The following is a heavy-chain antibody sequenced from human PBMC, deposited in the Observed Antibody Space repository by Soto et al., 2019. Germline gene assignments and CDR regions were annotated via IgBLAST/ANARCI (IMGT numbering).Heavy chain of an antibody. Sequence: QVQLQESGPGLVKPSETLSLTCTVSGGSISSYYWSWIRQPPGKGLEWIGYIYYSGSTNYNPSLKSRVTISVDTSTNQFSLKLSSVTAADTAVYYCARQGTVTTRHDAFDIWGQGTMVTVSS. V-gene: IGHV4-59*08. D-gene: IGHD4-17*01. CDR2: IYYSGST. CDR1: GGSISSYY. J-gene: IGHJ3*02. CDR3: ARQGTVTTRHDAFDI.